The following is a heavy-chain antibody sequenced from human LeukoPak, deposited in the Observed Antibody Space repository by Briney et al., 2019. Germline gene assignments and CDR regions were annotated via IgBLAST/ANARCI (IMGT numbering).Heavy chain of an antibody. Sequence: QSGRSLRLSCAASGFTFSSYWMSWVRQAPGKGLEWVANIRQDGSEKYYVDSVKGRFTISRDNAKNSLYLQMNSLRAEDTAVYYCARDPGITMVRGVIIPVSYFDYWGQGTLVTVSS. J-gene: IGHJ4*02. CDR1: GFTFSSYW. CDR2: IRQDGSEK. CDR3: ARDPGITMVRGVIIPVSYFDY. D-gene: IGHD3-10*01. V-gene: IGHV3-7*01.